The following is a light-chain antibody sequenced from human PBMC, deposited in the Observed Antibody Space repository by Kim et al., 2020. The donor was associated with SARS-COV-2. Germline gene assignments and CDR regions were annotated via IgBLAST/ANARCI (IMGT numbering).Light chain of an antibody. V-gene: IGKV1-5*03. CDR2: KAS. CDR1: RNIATW. J-gene: IGKJ2*02. Sequence: DIQMTQSPSTLSASIGDRVTITCRASRNIATWVAWYQQKPGEAPRLLIYKASNLKSGVPSRFSGSGSGTEFTLTTDSLQADDLATYYCQQYKSYPWTFGQGTKLE. CDR3: QQYKSYPWT.